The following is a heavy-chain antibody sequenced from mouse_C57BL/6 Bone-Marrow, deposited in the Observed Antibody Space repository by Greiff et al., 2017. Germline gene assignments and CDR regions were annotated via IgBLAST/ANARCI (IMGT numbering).Heavy chain of an antibody. CDR1: GYTFTDYN. D-gene: IGHD2-1*01. V-gene: IGHV1-18*01. CDR3: VRSLYYGHYYAMDY. J-gene: IGHJ4*01. CDR2: INPNNGGT. Sequence: EVQLQQSGPELVKPGASVKIPCKASGYTFTDYNMDWVKQSHGKSLEWIGDINPNNGGTIYNQKFKGKATLTVDKSSSTAYMELRSLTSEDTAVYYFVRSLYYGHYYAMDYWGQGTSVTVSS.